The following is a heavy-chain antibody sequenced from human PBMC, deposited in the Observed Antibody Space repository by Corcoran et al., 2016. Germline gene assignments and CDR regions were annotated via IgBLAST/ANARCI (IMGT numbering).Heavy chain of an antibody. Sequence: QLQLVQAGAEGKKPGAAVKVSCNASGYTFTSYDINWLRQATGQGLEWMGWMNPNSGNTGYAQKFQGRVTMTRNTSISTAYMELSSLRSEDTAVYYCARSMRIPAARGGSYYYYGMDVWGQGTTVTVSS. CDR2: MNPNSGNT. V-gene: IGHV1-8*01. D-gene: IGHD2-2*01. CDR3: ARSMRIPAARGGSYYYYGMDV. J-gene: IGHJ6*02. CDR1: GYTFTSYD.